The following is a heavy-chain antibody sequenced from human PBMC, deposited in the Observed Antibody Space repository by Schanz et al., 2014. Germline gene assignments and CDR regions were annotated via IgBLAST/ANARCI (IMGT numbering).Heavy chain of an antibody. CDR3: ARDRRFVDRDDLYYFDS. V-gene: IGHV1-18*01. Sequence: QIQLVQSGPEVKKPGATVKVSCKASGYIFINSGISWVRQAPGQGLEWMGWISVYNHNKEYDQKFQGRVTMTTDTSTSTAYLALAGLRSDTAAVYYCARDRRFVDRDDLYYFDSWGQGTLVTVSS. J-gene: IGHJ4*02. CDR2: ISVYNHNK. CDR1: GYIFINSG. D-gene: IGHD3-3*01.